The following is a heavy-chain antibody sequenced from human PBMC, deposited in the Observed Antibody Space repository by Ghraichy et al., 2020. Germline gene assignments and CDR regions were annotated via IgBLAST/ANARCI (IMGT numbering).Heavy chain of an antibody. V-gene: IGHV3-7*01. Sequence: GGSLRLSCAASGFTFSSYWMNWVRQAPGKGLEWVANIKQDGSEIYYVDSVKGQFTISRDNAKNSLYLRMSSLRAEDTAVYYCTRDAYYYHSSGYYPYFDYWGQGTLVTVSS. CDR3: TRDAYYYHSSGYYPYFDY. J-gene: IGHJ4*02. D-gene: IGHD3-22*01. CDR1: GFTFSSYW. CDR2: IKQDGSEI.